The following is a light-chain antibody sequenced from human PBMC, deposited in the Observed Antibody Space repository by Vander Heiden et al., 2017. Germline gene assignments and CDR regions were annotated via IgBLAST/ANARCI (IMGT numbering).Light chain of an antibody. V-gene: IGLV1-51*01. J-gene: IGLJ3*02. CDR2: DND. CDR3: GAWDSGLSVGV. CDR1: SSNIGKSF. Sequence: QSVLPQPPSVSAAPGRKVTVSCSGSSSNIGKSFVSWYQQFRGTAPKLLIYDNDKRPSGTPARFSGSKSGTSATLDITGLQTGDEADYYCGAWDSGLSVGVFGTGTKLTVL.